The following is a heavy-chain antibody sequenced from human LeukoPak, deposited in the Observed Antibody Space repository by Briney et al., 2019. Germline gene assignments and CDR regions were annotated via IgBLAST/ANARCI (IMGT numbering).Heavy chain of an antibody. D-gene: IGHD6-19*01. Sequence: GGSLRLSCAASGFTFIDYDMHWVRQVIGKGLEWVSAIGIRGDTHYSGSVKGRFTISRENAESSLYLQMSSLRAEDTAVYYCARGGIQVSGIDEFDYWGQGTLVTVSS. J-gene: IGHJ4*02. CDR1: GFTFIDYD. CDR3: ARGGIQVSGIDEFDY. V-gene: IGHV3-13*01. CDR2: IGIRGDT.